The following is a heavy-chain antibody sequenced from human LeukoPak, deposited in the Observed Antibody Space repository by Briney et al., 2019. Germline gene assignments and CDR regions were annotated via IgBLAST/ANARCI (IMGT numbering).Heavy chain of an antibody. Sequence: PGGSLRLPCAASGFTFTSYGISWVRQAPGQGLEWMGWISAYNGNTNYAQKLQGRVTMTTDTSTSTAYMELRSLRSDDTAVYYCARWATVTTGECGFDYWGQGTLVTVSS. D-gene: IGHD4-17*01. CDR1: GFTFTSYG. CDR3: ARWATVTTGECGFDY. CDR2: ISAYNGNT. J-gene: IGHJ4*02. V-gene: IGHV1-18*01.